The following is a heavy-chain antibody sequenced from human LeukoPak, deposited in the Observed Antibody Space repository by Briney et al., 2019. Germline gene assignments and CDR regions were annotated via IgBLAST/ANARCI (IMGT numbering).Heavy chain of an antibody. J-gene: IGHJ4*02. Sequence: SETLSLTCAVYGGSFSGYYWSWIRQPPGKGLEWIGEINHSGSTNYNPSIKSRVTISVDTSKNQFSLKLSSVTAADTAVYYCARGAEEYCSSTSCYFFDYWGQGTLVTVSS. CDR3: ARGAEEYCSSTSCYFFDY. V-gene: IGHV4-34*01. CDR2: INHSGST. CDR1: GGSFSGYY. D-gene: IGHD2-2*01.